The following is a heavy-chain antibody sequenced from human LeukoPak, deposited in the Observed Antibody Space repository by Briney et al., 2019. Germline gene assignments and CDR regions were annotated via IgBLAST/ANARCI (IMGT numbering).Heavy chain of an antibody. CDR3: ARARGYCSGGSCYSATTHDY. Sequence: PSETLSLTCAVYGGSFSGYYWSWIRQPPGKGLEWIGEINHSGSTNYNPSLKSRVTISVDTSKNQFSLKLSSVTAADTAAYYCARARGYCSGGSCYSATTHDYWGQGTLVTVSS. D-gene: IGHD2-15*01. J-gene: IGHJ4*02. V-gene: IGHV4-34*01. CDR2: INHSGST. CDR1: GGSFSGYY.